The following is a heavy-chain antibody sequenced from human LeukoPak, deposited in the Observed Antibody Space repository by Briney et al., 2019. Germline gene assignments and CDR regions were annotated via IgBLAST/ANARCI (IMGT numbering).Heavy chain of an antibody. J-gene: IGHJ4*02. CDR3: AKALPRYCSSTSCYPQLFDY. D-gene: IGHD2-2*01. Sequence: PGGSLRLSCAASGFTFSSYGMHWVRQAPGKGLEWGAVISYDGSNRYYADSVKGRFTISRDNSKNTLYLQMNSLRAEDTAVYYCAKALPRYCSSTSCYPQLFDYWGQGTLVTVSS. CDR2: ISYDGSNR. V-gene: IGHV3-30*18. CDR1: GFTFSSYG.